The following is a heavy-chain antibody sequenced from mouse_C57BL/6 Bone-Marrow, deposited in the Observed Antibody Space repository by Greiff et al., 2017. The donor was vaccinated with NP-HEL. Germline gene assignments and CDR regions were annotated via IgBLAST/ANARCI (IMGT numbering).Heavy chain of an antibody. CDR3: TTRATVVAGAMDY. J-gene: IGHJ4*01. CDR1: GFNIKDDY. D-gene: IGHD1-1*01. CDR2: IDPENGDT. V-gene: IGHV14-4*01. Sequence: DVKLQESGAELVRPGASVKLSCTASGFNIKDDYMHWVKQRPEQGLEWIGWIDPENGDTEYASKFQGKATITADTSSNTAYLQLSSLTSEDTAVYYCTTRATVVAGAMDYWGQGTSVTVSS.